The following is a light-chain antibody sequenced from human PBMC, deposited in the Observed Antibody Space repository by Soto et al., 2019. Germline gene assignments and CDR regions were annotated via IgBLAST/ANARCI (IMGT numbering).Light chain of an antibody. CDR3: QQLNSYPFT. V-gene: IGKV1-5*03. J-gene: IGKJ5*01. CDR1: QTISSW. Sequence: QCPSPQARTLCDGLTITCRASQTISSWLAWYQQKPGKAPKLLIYKASTLKSGVPSRFSGSGSGTEFTLTISSLQPEDFATYYCQQLNSYPFTFGQGTRLEIK. CDR2: KAS.